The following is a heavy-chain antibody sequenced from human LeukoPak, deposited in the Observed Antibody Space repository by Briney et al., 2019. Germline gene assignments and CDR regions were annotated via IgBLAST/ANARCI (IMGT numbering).Heavy chain of an antibody. CDR1: GFTFSGYA. J-gene: IGHJ4*02. CDR2: ISGSGGST. Sequence: GGSLRLSCAASGFTFSGYAMSWVRQAPGKGLEWVSAISGSGGSTYYADSVKGRFTISRDNSKNTLYLQMNSLRAEDTAVYYCAKAQAPAAIPYYFDYWGQGTLVTVSS. V-gene: IGHV3-23*01. D-gene: IGHD2-2*02. CDR3: AKAQAPAAIPYYFDY.